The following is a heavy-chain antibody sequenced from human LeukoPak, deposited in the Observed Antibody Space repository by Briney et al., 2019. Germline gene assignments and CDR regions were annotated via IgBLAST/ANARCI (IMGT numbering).Heavy chain of an antibody. Sequence: GGSLRLSCVASEFTFSTYRMTWVRRAPGKGLEWVANINQDGSEKNYVDSVKGRFTVSRDNAKNSLFLQMNSLRAEDTAVYYCATYRVRHLNSLDYWGRGTLVSVSS. J-gene: IGHJ4*02. CDR3: ATYRVRHLNSLDY. V-gene: IGHV3-7*03. D-gene: IGHD3-16*02. CDR2: INQDGSEK. CDR1: EFTFSTYR.